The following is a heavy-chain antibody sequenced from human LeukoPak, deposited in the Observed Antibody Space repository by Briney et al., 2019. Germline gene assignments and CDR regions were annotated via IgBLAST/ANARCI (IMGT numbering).Heavy chain of an antibody. CDR3: ARVKGGDYDFGGYYYGMDV. V-gene: IGHV1-46*03. CDR1: GYTFTSYY. CDR2: INPSGGST. Sequence: ASVKVSCKASGYTFTSYYMHWVRQAPGQGLEWMGIINPSGGSTSYAQKFQGRVTMTRDMSTSTVYMELSSLRSEDTAVYYCARVKGGDYDFGGYYYGMDVWGQGTTVTVSS. D-gene: IGHD4-17*01. J-gene: IGHJ6*02.